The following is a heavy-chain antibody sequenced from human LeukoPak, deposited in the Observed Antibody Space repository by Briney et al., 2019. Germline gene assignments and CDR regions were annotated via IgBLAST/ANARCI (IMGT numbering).Heavy chain of an antibody. CDR1: GLTFSSYS. V-gene: IGHV3-21*01. CDR3: ARGGATVGATWVH. D-gene: IGHD1-26*01. CDR2: ISSCSGYI. J-gene: IGHJ4*02. Sequence: PGGSLRLSCAASGLTFSSYSMNWVRQAPWKGLEWVSSISSCSGYIYYAVSVKGRFTISRDNAKNSLYLQMNSLRAEDTAVYYCARGGATVGATWVHWGQGTLVIVSS.